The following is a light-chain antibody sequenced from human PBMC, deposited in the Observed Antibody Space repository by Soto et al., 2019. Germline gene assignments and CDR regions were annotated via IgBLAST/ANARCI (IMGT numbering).Light chain of an antibody. CDR2: AAS. Sequence: LTQSPATLSLSPGERATLSCRASQSVSSSLAWYQQTPGRAPKLLIYAASTLQSGVPSRFSGSGSETDFTLTISNLQPEDFAAYYCQQLISYPFTFGQGTRLEIK. CDR1: QSVSSS. J-gene: IGKJ5*01. V-gene: IGKV1-9*01. CDR3: QQLISYPFT.